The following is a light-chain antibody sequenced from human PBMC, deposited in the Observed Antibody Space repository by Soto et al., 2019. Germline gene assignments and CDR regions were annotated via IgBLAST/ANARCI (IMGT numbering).Light chain of an antibody. CDR3: QQRSNWPRT. J-gene: IGKJ1*01. CDR1: QSLSNNF. CDR2: GAS. Sequence: DIVLTHSPGTLSLSPWERAALSCGASQSLSNNFLAWYQQKPGQAPRLLISGASSRATGIPDRFSGSGSGTDFTLTITRVEPEDFAVYYCQQRSNWPRTFGQGTKVDIK. V-gene: IGKV3D-20*02.